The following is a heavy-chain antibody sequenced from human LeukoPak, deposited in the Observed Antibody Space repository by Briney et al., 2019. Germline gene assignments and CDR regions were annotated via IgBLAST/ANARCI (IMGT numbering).Heavy chain of an antibody. CDR1: GFTVSSNY. J-gene: IGHJ4*02. CDR2: IKSKTDGGTT. CDR3: TTDQWELDLFDY. D-gene: IGHD1-26*01. Sequence: GGSLRLSCAASGFTVSSNYMSWVRQAPGKGLEWVGRIKSKTDGGTTDYAAPVKGRFTISRDDSKNTLYLQMNSLKTEDTAVYYCTTDQWELDLFDYWGQGTLVTVSS. V-gene: IGHV3-15*01.